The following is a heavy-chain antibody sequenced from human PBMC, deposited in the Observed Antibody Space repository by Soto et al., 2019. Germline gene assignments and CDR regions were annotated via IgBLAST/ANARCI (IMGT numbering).Heavy chain of an antibody. CDR1: GFTFRSYF. D-gene: IGHD3-9*01. Sequence: GGSLRLSCAASGFTFRSYFMHWVRQAPGKGLEWVATISYDENSRYYTDSVKGRFTISRDNSKNTVYLQVNTLRDEDTAVYYCANGLRYFDWLTPAYYYYGMDVWGQGTTVTVSS. V-gene: IGHV3-30-3*01. CDR3: ANGLRYFDWLTPAYYYYGMDV. CDR2: ISYDENSR. J-gene: IGHJ6*02.